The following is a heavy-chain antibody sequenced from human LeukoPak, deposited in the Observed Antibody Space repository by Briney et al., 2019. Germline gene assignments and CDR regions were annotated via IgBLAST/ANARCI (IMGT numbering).Heavy chain of an antibody. V-gene: IGHV3-7*04. J-gene: IGHJ4*02. CDR2: IKQDGSEK. Sequence: GGSLRLSCAASGFKFSNYWMSWVRQAPRKGLEWVANIKQDGSEKYCVGSVRGRFTISRDNAKNSLFLQMNSLRAEDTAVYYCARDTFTDYWGQGTLVTVSS. CDR3: ARDTFTDY. CDR1: GFKFSNYW.